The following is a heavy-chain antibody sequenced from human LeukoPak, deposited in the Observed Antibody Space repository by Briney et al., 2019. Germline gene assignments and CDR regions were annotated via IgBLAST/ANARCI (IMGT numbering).Heavy chain of an antibody. CDR2: INHSGST. CDR1: GGSFSAYY. J-gene: IGHJ3*02. V-gene: IGHV4-34*01. CDR3: ARGGSGYSYGCLYAFDI. D-gene: IGHD5-18*01. Sequence: PSETLSLTCAVYGGSFSAYYWSWIRQPPGKGLEWIGEINHSGSTNYNPTLKSRVTISVDTSKNQFSLKLSSVTAADTAVYYCARGGSGYSYGCLYAFDIWGQGTMVTVSS.